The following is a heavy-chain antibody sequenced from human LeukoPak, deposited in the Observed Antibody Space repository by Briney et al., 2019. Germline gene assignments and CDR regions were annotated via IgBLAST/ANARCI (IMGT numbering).Heavy chain of an antibody. J-gene: IGHJ4*02. V-gene: IGHV1-8*01. Sequence: ASVKVSCKASGYTFTSYDINWVRQATGQGLEWMGWMNPNSGNTGYAQKFQGRVTMTRNTSISTAYMELSSLRSEDTAVYYCARGIPYCSGGSCYHRNFDYWGQGTLVTVSS. D-gene: IGHD2-15*01. CDR1: GYTFTSYD. CDR3: ARGIPYCSGGSCYHRNFDY. CDR2: MNPNSGNT.